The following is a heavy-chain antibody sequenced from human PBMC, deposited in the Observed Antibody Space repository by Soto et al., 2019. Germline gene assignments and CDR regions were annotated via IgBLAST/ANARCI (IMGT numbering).Heavy chain of an antibody. J-gene: IGHJ5*02. CDR2: IYYSGST. Sequence: SETLSLTCTVSGGSISSGGYYWSWIRQHPGKGLEWIGYIYYSGSTYYNPSLKSRVTISVDTSKNQFSLKLSSVTAAGTAVYYCARGSLTYNWFDPWGQGTLVTVSS. CDR1: GGSISSGGYY. D-gene: IGHD3-10*01. V-gene: IGHV4-31*03. CDR3: ARGSLTYNWFDP.